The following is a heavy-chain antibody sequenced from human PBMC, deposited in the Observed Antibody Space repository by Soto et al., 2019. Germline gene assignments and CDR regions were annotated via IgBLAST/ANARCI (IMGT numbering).Heavy chain of an antibody. CDR3: ARARGYSYGPAGNYNYGMDV. D-gene: IGHD5-18*01. J-gene: IGHJ6*02. CDR2: IIPIFGTA. V-gene: IGHV1-69*01. Sequence: QVQLVQSGAEMKKPGSSVKVSCKASGGAFRSYVISWVRQAPGQGPEWMGGIIPIFGTANYAQKFQGRVTITADESTTTAYMELSSLRSEDTAVYYCARARGYSYGPAGNYNYGMDVWGQGTTVTVSS. CDR1: GGAFRSYV.